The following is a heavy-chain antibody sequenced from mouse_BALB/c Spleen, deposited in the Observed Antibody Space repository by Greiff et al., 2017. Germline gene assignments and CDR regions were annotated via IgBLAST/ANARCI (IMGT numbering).Heavy chain of an antibody. CDR2: ISSGSSTI. CDR3: ARSGGGDY. CDR1: GFTFSSFG. J-gene: IGHJ4*01. D-gene: IGHD3-1*01. V-gene: IGHV5-17*02. Sequence: EVNVVESGGGLVQPGGSRKLSCAASGFTFSSFGMHWVRQAPEKGLEWVAYISSGSSTIYYADTVKGRFTISRDNPKNTLFLQMTSLRSEDTAMYYCARSGGGDYWGQGTSVTVSS.